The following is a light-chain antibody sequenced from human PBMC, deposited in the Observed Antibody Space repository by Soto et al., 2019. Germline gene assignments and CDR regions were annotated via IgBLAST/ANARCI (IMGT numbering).Light chain of an antibody. CDR1: QSVSSY. CDR3: QQYGSSNT. CDR2: DAS. V-gene: IGKV3-20*01. J-gene: IGKJ2*01. Sequence: EIVLTQSPATLSLSPGERATLSCRASQSVSSYLAWYQQKPGQAPRLLIYDASRRATGLPDRFSGSGSGTDFTLTISRLEPEDFAVYYCQQYGSSNTFGQGTKVDI.